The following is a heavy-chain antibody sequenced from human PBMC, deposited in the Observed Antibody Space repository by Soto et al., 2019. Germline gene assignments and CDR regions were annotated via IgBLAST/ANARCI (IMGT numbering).Heavy chain of an antibody. Sequence: QVQLVQSGAEVKKPGSSVKVSCKASGGTFSSYTISWVRQAPGQGLEWMGRIIPILGIANYAQKFQGRVTITADKSTSTAYMELSRLRSEDTAVYYCAGDIAPGCGERKRNWFDPWGQGTLVIVSS. CDR1: GGTFSSYT. D-gene: IGHD3-10*01. CDR3: AGDIAPGCGERKRNWFDP. CDR2: IIPILGIA. J-gene: IGHJ5*02. V-gene: IGHV1-69*08.